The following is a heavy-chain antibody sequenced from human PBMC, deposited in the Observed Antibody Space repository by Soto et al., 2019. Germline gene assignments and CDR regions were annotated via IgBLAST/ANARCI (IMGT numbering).Heavy chain of an antibody. J-gene: IGHJ4*02. V-gene: IGHV3-30*18. CDR1: GFTFSSYG. CDR3: AKVRIAVPNPYYFDY. Sequence: QVQLVESGGGVVQPGRSLRLSCAASGFTFSSYGIHWVRQAPGKGLEWVAVISYDGSNKYYADSVKGRFTISRDNSKNTLYLQMNSLRAEDTAVYYCAKVRIAVPNPYYFDYWGQGTLVTVSS. CDR2: ISYDGSNK. D-gene: IGHD6-19*01.